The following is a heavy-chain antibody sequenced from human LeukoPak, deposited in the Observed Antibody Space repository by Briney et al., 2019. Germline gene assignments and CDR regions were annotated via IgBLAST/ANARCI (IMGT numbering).Heavy chain of an antibody. CDR2: IYPGDSDT. CDR1: GYSFTSYW. D-gene: IGHD2-21*02. J-gene: IGHJ3*02. CDR3: ARSLCGGDCNEAFDI. Sequence: GESLKISCKGSGYSFTSYWIDWVRQMPGKGLEWMGIIYPGDSDTRYSPSFQGQVTVSADKSINTAYLQWSSLKASDTAMYYCARSLCGGDCNEAFDIWGQGTMVTVSS. V-gene: IGHV5-51*01.